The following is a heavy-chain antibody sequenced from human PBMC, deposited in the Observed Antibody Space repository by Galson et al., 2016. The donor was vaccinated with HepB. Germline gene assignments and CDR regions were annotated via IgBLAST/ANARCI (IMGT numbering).Heavy chain of an antibody. CDR3: ARTVDPSGRSYYFDY. V-gene: IGHV2-5*02. CDR2: ISGDDDT. Sequence: PALVKPTQTLTLTCTFSGFSLSTSAVSMAWIRQPPGQALEWLALISGDDDTRYSPSLKNRLSFYKDTSKNQVVLTMTNMDPVDTGTYYCARTVDPSGRSYYFDYWGQGTLVTVSS. CDR1: GFSLSTSAVS. J-gene: IGHJ4*02. D-gene: IGHD6-19*01.